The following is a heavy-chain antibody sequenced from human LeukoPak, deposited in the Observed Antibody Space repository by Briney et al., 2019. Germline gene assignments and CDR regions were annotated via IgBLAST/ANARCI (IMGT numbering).Heavy chain of an antibody. Sequence: SQTLSLTCAVSGGSISSGGYSWSWIRQPPGKGLEWIGEINHSGSTNYNPSLKSRVTISVDTSKNQFSLKLSSVTAADTAVYYCATLSNYYDSSGNYDGVDYWGQGTLVTVSS. CDR2: INHSGST. V-gene: IGHV4-30-2*01. CDR3: ATLSNYYDSSGNYDGVDY. J-gene: IGHJ4*02. D-gene: IGHD3-22*01. CDR1: GGSISSGGYS.